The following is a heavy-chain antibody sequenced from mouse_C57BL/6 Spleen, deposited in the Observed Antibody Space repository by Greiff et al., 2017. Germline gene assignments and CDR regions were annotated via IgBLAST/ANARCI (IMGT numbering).Heavy chain of an antibody. CDR3: ARRGGYHGSFDV. J-gene: IGHJ1*03. D-gene: IGHD2-2*01. CDR2: ISSGSSTI. CDR1: GFTFSDYG. Sequence: EVQRVESGGGLVKPGGSLKLSCAASGFTFSDYGMHWVRQAPEKGLEWVAYISSGSSTIYYADTVKGRFTISRDNAKNTLFLQMTSLRSEDTAIYYCARRGGYHGSFDVWGTGTTVTVSS. V-gene: IGHV5-17*01.